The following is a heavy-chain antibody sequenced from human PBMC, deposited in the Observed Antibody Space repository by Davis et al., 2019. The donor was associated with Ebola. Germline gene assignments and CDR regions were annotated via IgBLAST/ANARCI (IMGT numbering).Heavy chain of an antibody. Sequence: GESLKISCAASGFTFSTFPMHWVRQAPGKGLEWVAVVSHDGITTYYADSVKGRFTISRDNSRNTLNLQMNRLRAEDTAVYYCARDRGMGLEGGTALVEMIYYNYGMDVWGQGTTVTVSS. CDR1: GFTFSTFP. J-gene: IGHJ6*02. CDR2: VSHDGITT. V-gene: IGHV3-30-3*01. CDR3: ARDRGMGLEGGTALVEMIYYNYGMDV. D-gene: IGHD1-26*01.